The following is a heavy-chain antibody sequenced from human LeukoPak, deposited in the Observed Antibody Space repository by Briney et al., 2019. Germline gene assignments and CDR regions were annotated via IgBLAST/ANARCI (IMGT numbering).Heavy chain of an antibody. CDR1: GGSISSYY. Sequence: SETLSLTCTVSGGSISSYYWSWIRQPPGKGLEWIGYIYSSGSTNYNPSLKSRVTISVDTSKNQFSLKLSSVTAADTAVYYCARLNCGGDCYHYYGMDVWGQGTTVTVSS. V-gene: IGHV4-59*08. J-gene: IGHJ6*02. CDR3: ARLNCGGDCYHYYGMDV. D-gene: IGHD2-21*02. CDR2: IYSSGST.